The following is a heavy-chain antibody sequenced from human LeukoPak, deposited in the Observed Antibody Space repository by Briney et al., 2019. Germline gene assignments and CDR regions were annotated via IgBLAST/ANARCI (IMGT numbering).Heavy chain of an antibody. CDR1: GFTFDDYA. J-gene: IGHJ4*02. Sequence: GGSLRLSCAASGFTFDDYAIHWVRQAPGKGLEWVSGISWNSGSIGYADSVKGRFTISRDNAKNSLYLQMNSLRAEDTAVYYCARGYDSSGQPFDYWGQGTLVTVSS. CDR2: ISWNSGSI. CDR3: ARGYDSSGQPFDY. D-gene: IGHD3-22*01. V-gene: IGHV3-9*01.